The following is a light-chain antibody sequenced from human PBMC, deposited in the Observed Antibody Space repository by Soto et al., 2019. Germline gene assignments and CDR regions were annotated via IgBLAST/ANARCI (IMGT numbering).Light chain of an antibody. CDR2: DAS. J-gene: IGKJ1*01. CDR1: QSVSRK. Sequence: EVVMTQSPATLSVSPGERATLSCLASQSVSRKLAWYQQKPGQSPRLLIYDASTRATGITARFSGSGSGTEFTLTISSLQPDDFATYYCQQYNSYSWTFGQGTQVEIK. CDR3: QQYNSYSWT. V-gene: IGKV3-15*01.